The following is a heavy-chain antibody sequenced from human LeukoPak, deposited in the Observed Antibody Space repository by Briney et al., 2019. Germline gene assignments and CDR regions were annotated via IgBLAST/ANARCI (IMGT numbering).Heavy chain of an antibody. J-gene: IGHJ4*02. CDR2: IYPRDGST. V-gene: IGHV1-46*01. CDR3: ARDQEGFDY. CDR1: GYTFTSNY. Sequence: ASVKVSCKASGYTFTSNYIHWVRQAPGQGLEWMGMIYPRDGSTSYAQKFQGRVTATRDTSTSTVHMELSGLRSEDTALYYCARDQEGFDYWGQGTLVTVSS.